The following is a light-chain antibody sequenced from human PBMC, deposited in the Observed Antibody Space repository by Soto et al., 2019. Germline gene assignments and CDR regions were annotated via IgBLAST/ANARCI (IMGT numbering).Light chain of an antibody. CDR2: DVT. CDR1: SSDVGAYNF. CDR3: SSYTTSNTVI. V-gene: IGLV2-14*03. Sequence: QSALTQPASVSGSPGQSIAISCSGTSSDVGAYNFVSWYQQHPGKAPKLMIYDVTNRPSGVFNRFSGSKSGNTASLIISGLQAEDEADYYCSSYTTSNTVIFGGGTKLTVL. J-gene: IGLJ2*01.